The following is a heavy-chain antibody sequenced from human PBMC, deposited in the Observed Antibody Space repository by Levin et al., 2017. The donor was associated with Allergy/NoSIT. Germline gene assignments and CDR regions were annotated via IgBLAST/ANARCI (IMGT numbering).Heavy chain of an antibody. V-gene: IGHV4-61*01. D-gene: IGHD6-19*01. Sequence: SETLSLTCTVSGGSVSSGSYYWSWIRQPPGTGLEWIGYIYYSGSTNYNPSLKSRVTISVDTSKNQFSLKLSSVTAADTAVYYCARDDSVAGTARYFQHWGQGTLVTVSS. CDR3: ARDDSVAGTARYFQH. CDR1: GGSVSSGSYY. CDR2: IYYSGST. J-gene: IGHJ1*01.